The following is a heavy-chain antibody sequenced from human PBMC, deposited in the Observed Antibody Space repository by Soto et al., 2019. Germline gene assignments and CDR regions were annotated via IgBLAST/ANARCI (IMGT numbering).Heavy chain of an antibody. Sequence: LRLSCVGSEFRFSDYGINWVRQAPCQGLQWVAIVYSDGKNEAYADSVKGRFTTSRDNGNNTVSLQMNSLRDEITAVYFCASAMWTSSYDAMALWGQGTRVTVSS. CDR3: ASAMWTSSYDAMAL. J-gene: IGHJ6*02. CDR2: VYSDGKNE. CDR1: EFRFSDYG. V-gene: IGHV3-33*01. D-gene: IGHD5-18*01.